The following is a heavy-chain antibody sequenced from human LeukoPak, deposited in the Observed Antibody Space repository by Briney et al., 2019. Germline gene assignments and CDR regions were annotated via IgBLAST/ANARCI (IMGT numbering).Heavy chain of an antibody. Sequence: TGGSLRLSCAASGFTLRSYGMHWVRQAPGKGLEWVANIKQDGSEKYYVDSVKGRFTISRDNAKNSLYLQMNSLRAEDTAVYYCARGFTYYDYVWGSYGYWSQGTLVTVSS. CDR3: ARGFTYYDYVWGSYGY. V-gene: IGHV3-7*01. CDR1: GFTLRSYG. J-gene: IGHJ4*02. CDR2: IKQDGSEK. D-gene: IGHD3-16*01.